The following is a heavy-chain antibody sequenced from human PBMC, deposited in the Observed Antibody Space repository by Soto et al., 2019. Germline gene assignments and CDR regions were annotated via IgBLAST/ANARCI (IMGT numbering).Heavy chain of an antibody. CDR3: ASSRYYYDSSGYPIFDY. J-gene: IGHJ4*02. CDR2: IYHSGST. V-gene: IGHV4-38-2*01. D-gene: IGHD3-22*01. CDR1: GYSISSGYY. Sequence: XATLCLTCAVSGYSISSGYYWCCIRQPPGKGLEWIGSIYHSGSTYYNPSLKSRVTISVDTSKNQFSLKLSSVTAADTAVYYCASSRYYYDSSGYPIFDYWGQGTLVTVSS.